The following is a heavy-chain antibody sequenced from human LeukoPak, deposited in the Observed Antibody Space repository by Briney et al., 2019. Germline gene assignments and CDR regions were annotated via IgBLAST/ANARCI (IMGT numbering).Heavy chain of an antibody. J-gene: IGHJ4*02. CDR1: GFTFSNAW. D-gene: IGHD6-13*01. CDR3: TGVSRSSWYDY. CDR2: IKSTTDGGTT. Sequence: GGSLRLSCAASGFTFSNAWMSWVRQAPGKGLEWVGRIKSTTDGGTTDYGAPVKGRFTISRDDSKNTLYLQMNSLKTEDTAVYYCTGVSRSSWYDYWGQGTLVTVSS. V-gene: IGHV3-15*01.